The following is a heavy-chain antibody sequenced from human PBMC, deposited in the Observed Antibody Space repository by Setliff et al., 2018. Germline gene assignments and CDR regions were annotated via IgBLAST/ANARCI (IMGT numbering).Heavy chain of an antibody. J-gene: IGHJ4*02. V-gene: IGHV1-46*01. CDR3: ARGLTYGDYRVY. CDR2: INPSGGST. D-gene: IGHD4-17*01. Sequence: ASVKVSCKASGGTFSSYAISWVRQAPGQGLEWMGIINPSGGSTSYAQKFQGRVTMTRDTSTSTVYMELSSLRSEDTAVYYCARGLTYGDYRVYWGQGTLVTVSS. CDR1: GGTFSSYA.